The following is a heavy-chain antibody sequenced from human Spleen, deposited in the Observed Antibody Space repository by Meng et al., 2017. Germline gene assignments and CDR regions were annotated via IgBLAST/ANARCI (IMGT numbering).Heavy chain of an antibody. J-gene: IGHJ4*02. CDR2: ISESGST. Sequence: QGQLQAWGAGLLKPSETLSLTCAVHCGSFSGYYWSWIRQSPEKGLEWIGEISESGSTNYNPTLKSRVSISVDTSKSEFSLNVRSVTAADTAVYYCAKDGWFGDHFDYWGQGTLVTVSS. D-gene: IGHD3-10*01. CDR1: CGSFSGYY. V-gene: IGHV4-34*01. CDR3: AKDGWFGDHFDY.